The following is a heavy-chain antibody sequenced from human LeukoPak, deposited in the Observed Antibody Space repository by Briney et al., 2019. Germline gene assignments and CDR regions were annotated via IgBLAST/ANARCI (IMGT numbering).Heavy chain of an antibody. J-gene: IGHJ4*02. CDR2: MNPNSGNT. D-gene: IGHD3-9*01. CDR3: ARGGHQPPDILTGYYI. Sequence: ASVKVSCKASGYTFTSYDINWVRQATGQGLEWMGWMNPNSGNTGYAQKFQGRVTITTDESTSTAYMELSSLRSEDTAVYYCARGGHQPPDILTGYYIWGQGTLVTVSS. V-gene: IGHV1-8*03. CDR1: GYTFTSYD.